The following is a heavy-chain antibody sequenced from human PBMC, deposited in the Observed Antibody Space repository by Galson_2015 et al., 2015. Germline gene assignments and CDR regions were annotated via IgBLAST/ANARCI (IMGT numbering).Heavy chain of an antibody. J-gene: IGHJ4*02. D-gene: IGHD1-26*01. CDR3: AKRGGNDSAGTFDD. V-gene: IGHV3-23*01. CDR1: GFTFSTYA. Sequence: SLRLSCAASGFTFSTYAMNWVRQAPGRGLDWVSAISASGTTTFYADSVEGRFAISRDDSKSTLYLQMNSLRAEDTAVYYCAKRGGNDSAGTFDDWGQGTLVTVSS. CDR2: ISASGTTT.